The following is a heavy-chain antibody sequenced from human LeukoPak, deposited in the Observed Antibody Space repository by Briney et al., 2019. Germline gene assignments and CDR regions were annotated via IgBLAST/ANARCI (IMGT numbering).Heavy chain of an antibody. CDR3: ARGINGPAAPHYYYYYMDV. J-gene: IGHJ6*03. D-gene: IGHD2-2*01. Sequence: GGSLRLSCAAPGFTFSSYWMSWVRQAPGKGLEWVANIKQDGSEKYYVDSVKGRFTISRDNAKNSLYLQMNSLRAEDTAVYYCARGINGPAAPHYYYYYMDVWGKGTTVTVSS. V-gene: IGHV3-7*01. CDR2: IKQDGSEK. CDR1: GFTFSSYW.